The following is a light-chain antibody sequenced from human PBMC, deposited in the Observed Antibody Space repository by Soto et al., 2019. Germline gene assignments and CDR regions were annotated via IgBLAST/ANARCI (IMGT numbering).Light chain of an antibody. V-gene: IGLV2-14*02. J-gene: IGLJ1*01. CDR2: EGT. CDR1: SSDVGSYDL. Sequence: QSALTQPASVSGPPGQSIVISCNGSSSDVGSYDLVSWYLQYPGKAPKVIIFEGTKRPSGVSDRFSGSKSGNTASLAITGLQAEDEGHYYCQSYDKRLTAYVFGTGTKVTVL. CDR3: QSYDKRLTAYV.